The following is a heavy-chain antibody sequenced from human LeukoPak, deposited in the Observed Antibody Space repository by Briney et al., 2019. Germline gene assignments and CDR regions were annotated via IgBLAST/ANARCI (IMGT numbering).Heavy chain of an antibody. J-gene: IGHJ4*02. V-gene: IGHV4-39*07. CDR3: ASPTRGDGYNYDY. CDR2: IYYSGST. D-gene: IGHD5-24*01. CDR1: GGSISSSSYY. Sequence: PSETLSLTCTVSGGSISSSSYYWGWIRQPPGKGLEWIGSIYYSGSTYYNPSLKSRVTISVDTSKNQFSLKLSSVTAADTAVYYCASPTRGDGYNYDYWGQGTLVTVSS.